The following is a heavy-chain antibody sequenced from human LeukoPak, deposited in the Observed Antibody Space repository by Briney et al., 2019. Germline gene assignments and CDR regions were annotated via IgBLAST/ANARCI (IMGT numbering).Heavy chain of an antibody. J-gene: IGHJ6*02. CDR3: AREYYGSGSIQYYYYGMDV. Sequence: ASVKVSCKASGYTFTSYGISWVRQAPGQGLESMGWISAYNGNTNYAQKLQGRVTMTTDTSTSTAYMELRSLRSDDTAVYYCAREYYGSGSIQYYYYGMDVWGQGTTVTVSS. V-gene: IGHV1-18*01. D-gene: IGHD3-10*01. CDR2: ISAYNGNT. CDR1: GYTFTSYG.